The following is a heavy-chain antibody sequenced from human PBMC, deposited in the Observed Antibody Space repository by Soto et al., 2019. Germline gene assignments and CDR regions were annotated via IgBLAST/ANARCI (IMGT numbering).Heavy chain of an antibody. V-gene: IGHV4-39*01. J-gene: IGHJ5*02. D-gene: IGHD6-13*01. Sequence: SETLSLTCTVSGGSISRSSFHWGWILQPPGKGLEWIGSIYYSGSTYYSPSLKSRVTISVDTSKNQFSLKLSSVTAADTAVYYCARRERAAGTDWWFVPWGQGTLVTVSS. CDR1: GGSISRSSFH. CDR2: IYYSGST. CDR3: ARRERAAGTDWWFVP.